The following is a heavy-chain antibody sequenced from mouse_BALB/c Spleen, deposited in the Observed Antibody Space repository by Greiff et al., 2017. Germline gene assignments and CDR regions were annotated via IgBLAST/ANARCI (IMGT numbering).Heavy chain of an antibody. CDR2: INPSNGRT. D-gene: IGHD2-12*01. CDR3: ARRGFDTTRAMDY. CDR1: GYTFISYW. J-gene: IGHJ4*01. Sequence: QVQLQQPGAELVKPGASVKLSCKASGYTFISYWMHWVKQRPGQGLEWIGEINPSNGRTNYNEKFKSKATLTVDKSSSTAYMQLSSLTSEDSAVYYCARRGFDTTRAMDYWGQGTSVTVSS. V-gene: IGHV1S81*02.